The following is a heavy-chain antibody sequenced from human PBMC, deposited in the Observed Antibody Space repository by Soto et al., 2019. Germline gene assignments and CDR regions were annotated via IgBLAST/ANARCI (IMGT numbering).Heavy chain of an antibody. CDR3: ARVVGSSRGSYYFDS. CDR2: IGTAGDT. V-gene: IGHV3-13*01. J-gene: IGHJ4*02. D-gene: IGHD1-26*01. Sequence: GGSLRLSCAASGFTFSSYDMHWVRQATGKGLEWVSAIGTAGDTYYPGSVKGRFTISRENAKNSLYLQMNSLRAEDTAVYYCARVVGSSRGSYYFDSWGQGTMVTAPQ. CDR1: GFTFSSYD.